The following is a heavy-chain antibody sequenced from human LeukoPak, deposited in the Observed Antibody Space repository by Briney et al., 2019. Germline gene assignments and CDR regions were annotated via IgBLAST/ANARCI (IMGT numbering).Heavy chain of an antibody. CDR3: ARGDSRSWSGAFDI. CDR2: ISSSSSYI. V-gene: IGHV3-21*01. D-gene: IGHD6-13*01. Sequence: GGSLRLSCAASGFTFSSYSMNWVRQAPGKGLEWVSSISSSSSYIYYAESVKGRFTISRDNAKNSLHLQMNSLRAEDTAVYSCARGDSRSWSGAFDIWGQGTMVTVSS. J-gene: IGHJ3*02. CDR1: GFTFSSYS.